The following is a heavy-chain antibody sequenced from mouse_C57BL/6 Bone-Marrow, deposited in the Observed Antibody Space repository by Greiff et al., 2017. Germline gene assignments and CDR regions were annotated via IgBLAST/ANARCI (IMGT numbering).Heavy chain of an antibody. D-gene: IGHD2-1*01. CDR1: GFSFNTYA. CDR2: IRSKSNNYAT. Sequence: EVKLLESGGGLVQPKGSLKLSCAASGFSFNTYAMNWVRQAPGQGLEWVARIRSKSNNYATYYDDSVKDTFTISRDDSESMLYLQMHNLKTEDTATYYCGRHLYYGNWGFAYWGQGTLVTVSA. CDR3: GRHLYYGNWGFAY. V-gene: IGHV10-1*01. J-gene: IGHJ3*01.